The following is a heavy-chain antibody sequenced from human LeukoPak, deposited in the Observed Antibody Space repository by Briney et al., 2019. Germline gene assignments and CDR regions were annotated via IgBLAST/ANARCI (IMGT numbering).Heavy chain of an antibody. CDR1: SGSISNYY. CDR3: ARRYGSGSSGTFDY. D-gene: IGHD3-10*01. Sequence: PSETLSLTCTVSSGSISNYYWSWIRQPAGKGLEWIGRIYTSGSTTYNPSLKSRLTISIDTSKNQFSLKLSSVTAADTAVYYCARRYGSGSSGTFDYWGQGTLVTVSS. CDR2: IYTSGST. V-gene: IGHV4-4*07. J-gene: IGHJ4*02.